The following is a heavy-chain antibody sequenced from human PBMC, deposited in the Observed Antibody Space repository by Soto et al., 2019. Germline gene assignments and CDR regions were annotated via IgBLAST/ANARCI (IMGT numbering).Heavy chain of an antibody. CDR3: ARVRYSSGWMGYDYYYGVDV. CDR1: GFTFSSYG. D-gene: IGHD6-19*01. CDR2: ISYDGSNK. J-gene: IGHJ6*02. V-gene: IGHV3-30-3*01. Sequence: GGSLRLSCAASGFTFSSYGVHWVRQAPGKGLEWVAVISYDGSNKHYADTVKGRFTISRDNSKTTLYLQMNSLRAEDTDVYYCARVRYSSGWMGYDYYYGVDVWGQGTTVTVSS.